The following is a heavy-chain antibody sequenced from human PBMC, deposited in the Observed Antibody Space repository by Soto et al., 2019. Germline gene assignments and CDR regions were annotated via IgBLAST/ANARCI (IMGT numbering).Heavy chain of an antibody. V-gene: IGHV3-74*01. CDR3: ARGALGVPGTY. Sequence: GGSLRLSCAASGFTFSSYWMHWARQAPGKWLVWVSRINSDGSSTSYADSVKGRFTIPRDNAKNTLYLQMNSLRAEDTAVYYCARGALGVPGTYWGQGTLVTVSS. CDR1: GFTFSSYW. J-gene: IGHJ4*02. CDR2: INSDGSST. D-gene: IGHD3-16*01.